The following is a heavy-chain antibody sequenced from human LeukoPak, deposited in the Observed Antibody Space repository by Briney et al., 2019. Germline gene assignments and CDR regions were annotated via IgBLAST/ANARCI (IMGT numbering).Heavy chain of an antibody. Sequence: SSETLSLTCTVSGGSISSSSYYWGWIRQPPGKGLEWIGSIYYSGGTYYNPSLKSRVTISVDTSKNQFSLKLSSVTAADTAVYYCARHAKIAVAGTGHFDYWGQGTLVTVSS. CDR1: GGSISSSSYY. D-gene: IGHD6-19*01. CDR2: IYYSGGT. J-gene: IGHJ4*02. CDR3: ARHAKIAVAGTGHFDY. V-gene: IGHV4-39*01.